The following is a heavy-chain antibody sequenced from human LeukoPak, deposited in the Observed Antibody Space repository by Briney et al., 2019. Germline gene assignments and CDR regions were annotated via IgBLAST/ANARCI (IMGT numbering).Heavy chain of an antibody. CDR1: GFTLSTYW. CDR2: IKQDGSEK. CDR3: AREEPAHDY. V-gene: IGHV3-7*01. J-gene: IGHJ4*02. Sequence: PGGSLRLSCAASGFTLSTYWMSWVRQAPGKGLEWGANIKQDGSEKYYVDSVKGRFTISRDNAKNSLYLQMNSVRAEDTAVYYCAREEPAHDYWGQGTLVTVSS. D-gene: IGHD1-14*01.